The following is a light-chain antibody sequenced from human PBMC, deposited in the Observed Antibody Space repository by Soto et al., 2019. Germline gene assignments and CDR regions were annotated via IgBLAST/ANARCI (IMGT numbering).Light chain of an antibody. CDR2: KAS. J-gene: IGKJ4*01. CDR3: QQYDSFSLT. Sequence: DIQMTQSPSTLSASVGDRVTITCRASQSIRSWLAWYQQKPGKAPKLLIQKASSLESGVPSRFGGSGSGTEFTLTISSLQPDDFATYYCQQYDSFSLTFGGGTKVEIK. V-gene: IGKV1-5*03. CDR1: QSIRSW.